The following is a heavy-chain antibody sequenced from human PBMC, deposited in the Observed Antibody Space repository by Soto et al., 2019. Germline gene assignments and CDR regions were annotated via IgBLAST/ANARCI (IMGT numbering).Heavy chain of an antibody. J-gene: IGHJ6*02. CDR1: GFTFSSYI. D-gene: IGHD3-3*01. CDR2: ISSSSSYI. Sequence: GGSLRLSCAASGFTFSSYIMNWVREAPGKGLEWVSSISSSSSYIYYADSVKGRFTISRDNAKNSLYLQMNSLRAEDTAVYYCARDAYDFWSGYLVPGMDVWGQGSTVTV. CDR3: ARDAYDFWSGYLVPGMDV. V-gene: IGHV3-21*01.